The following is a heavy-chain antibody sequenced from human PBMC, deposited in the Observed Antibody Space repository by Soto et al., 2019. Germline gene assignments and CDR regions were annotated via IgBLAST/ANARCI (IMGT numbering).Heavy chain of an antibody. D-gene: IGHD4-17*01. CDR3: ARDGYYGVYHYYYYGMDV. CDR2: IWYDGSNK. V-gene: IGHV3-33*01. Sequence: QVQLVESGGGVVQPGRSLRLSCAASGFTFSSYGMHWVRQAPGKGLEWVAVIWYDGSNKYYADSVKGRFTISRDNSKNTLYLQMNSLRAEDTAVYYCARDGYYGVYHYYYYGMDVWGQGTTVTVSS. CDR1: GFTFSSYG. J-gene: IGHJ6*02.